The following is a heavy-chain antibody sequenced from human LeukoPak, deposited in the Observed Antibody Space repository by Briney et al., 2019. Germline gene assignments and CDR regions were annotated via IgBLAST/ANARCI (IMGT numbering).Heavy chain of an antibody. D-gene: IGHD6-13*01. J-gene: IGHJ6*02. CDR2: IYYSGST. Sequence: SETLSLTCTVSGGSISSYYWSWIRQPPGKGLEWIGYIYYSGSTNYNPSLKSRVTISVDTSKNQFSLKLSSVTAADTAVYYCARDLAAGTRQGMDVWGQGTTVTVSS. V-gene: IGHV4-59*12. CDR1: GGSISSYY. CDR3: ARDLAAGTRQGMDV.